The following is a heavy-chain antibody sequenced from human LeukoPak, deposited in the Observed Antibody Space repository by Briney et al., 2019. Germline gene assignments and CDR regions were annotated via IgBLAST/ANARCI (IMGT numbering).Heavy chain of an antibody. CDR3: ARDDCSGESCYRSWLDP. CDR1: GFTLSSYA. D-gene: IGHD2-15*01. J-gene: IGHJ5*02. V-gene: IGHV3-30-3*01. CDR2: ISYDGSNK. Sequence: GGSLRLSCAASGFTLSSYAMNWVRQAPGKGLEWVALISYDGSNKNYADSVKGRFTISRDNSKNTLYLQMNSLRAEDTAVYYCARDDCSGESCYRSWLDPWGQGTLVTVSS.